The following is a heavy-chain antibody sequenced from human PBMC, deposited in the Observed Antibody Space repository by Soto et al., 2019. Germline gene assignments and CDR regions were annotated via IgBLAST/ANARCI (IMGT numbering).Heavy chain of an antibody. J-gene: IGHJ4*02. CDR2: IYTSGTT. CDR1: GGSIRSYY. CDR3: ARDGDFWSGYLALDY. D-gene: IGHD3-3*01. Sequence: SETLSLTCSVSGGSIRSYYWSWIRQPAGKALEWIGRIYTSGTTNYNPSLKSRATILVDTSKNQFSLKLSSVTAADTAVYYCARDGDFWSGYLALDYWGQGTLVTVSS. V-gene: IGHV4-4*07.